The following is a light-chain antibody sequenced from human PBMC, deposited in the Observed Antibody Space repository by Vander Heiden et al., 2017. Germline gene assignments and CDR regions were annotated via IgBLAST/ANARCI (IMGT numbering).Light chain of an antibody. Sequence: QSVLTHPPSASGTPGQRFTISCSGSSSNIGSNSVSWYQQLPGAAPNLLIYRDNQRPSGVPDRFSGSKSGTSASLAISQLRSEDEADYYCAAWDDSLSGVVFGGGTKLTVL. CDR3: AAWDDSLSGVV. V-gene: IGLV1-47*01. CDR1: SSNIGSNS. CDR2: RDN. J-gene: IGLJ2*01.